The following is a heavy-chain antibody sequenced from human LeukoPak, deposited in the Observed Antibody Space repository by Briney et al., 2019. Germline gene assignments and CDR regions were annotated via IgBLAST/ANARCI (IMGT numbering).Heavy chain of an antibody. D-gene: IGHD1-26*01. CDR3: ARGVGEIAGNY. J-gene: IGHJ4*02. CDR2: ITRSGYT. V-gene: IGHV4-34*01. Sequence: SETLPLTCGVYGTSFGTYYWSWVRQPPGKGLEWIAEITRSGYTNYNPSLKSRVTISTDTSNNQFSLNLKSVTAADTAIYYCARGVGEIAGNYWGQGTLVTVSS. CDR1: GTSFGTYY.